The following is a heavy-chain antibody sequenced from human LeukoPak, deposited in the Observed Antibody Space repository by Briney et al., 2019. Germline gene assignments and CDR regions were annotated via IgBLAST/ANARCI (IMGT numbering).Heavy chain of an antibody. J-gene: IGHJ5*02. CDR2: IKQDGSEK. V-gene: IGHV3-7*01. D-gene: IGHD1-26*01. CDR1: GFTFSSYW. Sequence: GGSLRLXCAASGFTFSSYWMSWVRQAPGKALEWVANIKQDGSEKYYVDSVKGRFTISRDNAKNSLYLQMNSLRAEDTAVYYCARVQWELLREVWFDPWGQGTLVTVSS. CDR3: ARVQWELLREVWFDP.